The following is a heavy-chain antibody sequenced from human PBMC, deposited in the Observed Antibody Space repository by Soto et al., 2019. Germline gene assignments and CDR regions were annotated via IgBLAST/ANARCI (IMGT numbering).Heavy chain of an antibody. J-gene: IGHJ4*02. D-gene: IGHD3-16*02. V-gene: IGHV5-51*01. CDR3: AREENELRLGALSLN. CDR1: GYSFTNYW. CDR2: IYLGDSDT. Sequence: PGESLKISCKGSGYSFTNYWSGWVRQMPGKGLEWIGTIYLGDSDTRYSPSFQGRVTISADKSISAAYLQWGSLKASDTAMYYCAREENELRLGALSLNWGQGTLVTVSS.